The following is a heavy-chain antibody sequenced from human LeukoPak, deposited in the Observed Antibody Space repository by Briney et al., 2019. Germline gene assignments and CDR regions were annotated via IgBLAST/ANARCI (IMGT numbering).Heavy chain of an antibody. CDR1: GFTFIRYW. J-gene: IGHJ1*01. D-gene: IGHD3-22*01. V-gene: IGHV3-74*01. CDR2: IKSDGKT. CDR3: ARAPSEVGGYYPEYFRH. Sequence: GGSLRLSCEASGFTFIRYWMHWVRQAPGKGLVWVSRIKSDGKTNYADSVKGRFTISRDNAKNTVSLQMDSLRAEDTGVYYCARAPSEVGGYYPEYFRHWGQGTLVTVSS.